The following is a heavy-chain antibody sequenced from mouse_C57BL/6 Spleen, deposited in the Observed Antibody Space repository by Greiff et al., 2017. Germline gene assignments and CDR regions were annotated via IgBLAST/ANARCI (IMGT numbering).Heavy chain of an antibody. J-gene: IGHJ4*01. CDR3: AYSNYGSYAMDY. Sequence: QVQLQQPGTELVKPGASVKLSCKASGYTFTSSWMHWVKQRPGQGLEWIGNINPSNGGTNYNEKFKSKATLTVDKSSSTAYMQRSSLTSEDSAVYYCAYSNYGSYAMDYWGQGTSVTVSS. D-gene: IGHD2-5*01. CDR2: INPSNGGT. V-gene: IGHV1-53*01. CDR1: GYTFTSSW.